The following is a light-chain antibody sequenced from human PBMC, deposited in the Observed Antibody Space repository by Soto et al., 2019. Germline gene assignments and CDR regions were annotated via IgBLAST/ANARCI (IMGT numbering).Light chain of an antibody. CDR1: QSVSSSY. V-gene: IGKV3-20*01. Sequence: EIVLTQSPGTLSLSPGERATLSCRASQSVSSSYLAWYQQKPGQAPRLLIYAASSRATGIPDRFSGGGSGTDFTLKISGLEPEDFAVYYCQQYALSPLTFGGGTKVDIK. CDR2: AAS. CDR3: QQYALSPLT. J-gene: IGKJ4*01.